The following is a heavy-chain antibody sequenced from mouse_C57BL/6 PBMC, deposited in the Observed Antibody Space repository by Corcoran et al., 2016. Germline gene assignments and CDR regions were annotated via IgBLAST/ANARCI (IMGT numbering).Heavy chain of an antibody. J-gene: IGHJ3*01. CDR1: GYTFTTYG. V-gene: IGHV9-3*01. CDR2: INTYSGVP. CDR3: ARRRDYSFAY. Sequence: QIQLVQSGPELKKPGETVKISCKASGYTFTTYGMSWVKQAPGKGLKWMGWINTYSGVPTYADDFKGRFAFSLETSANTAYLQINNLKNEDTATYFCARRRDYSFAYWGQGTLVTVSA. D-gene: IGHD1-1*01.